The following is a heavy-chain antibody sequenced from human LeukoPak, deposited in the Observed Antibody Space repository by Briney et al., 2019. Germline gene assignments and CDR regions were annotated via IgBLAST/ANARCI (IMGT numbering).Heavy chain of an antibody. CDR1: GGSISSHY. J-gene: IGHJ4*02. V-gene: IGHV4-59*08. CDR2: IYYSGST. Sequence: PSETLSLTCTVSGGSISSHYWSWIRQPPGKGLEWIGYIYYSGSTNYNPSLKSRVTISVDTSKNQFSLKLSSVTAADTAVYYCARHEVRNWNDWYYFDYWGQGTLVTVSS. CDR3: ARHEVRNWNDWYYFDY. D-gene: IGHD1-1*01.